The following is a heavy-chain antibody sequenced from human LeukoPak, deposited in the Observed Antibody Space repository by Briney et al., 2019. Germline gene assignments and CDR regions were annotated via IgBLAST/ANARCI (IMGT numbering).Heavy chain of an antibody. CDR2: IYYSGST. D-gene: IGHD3-3*01. J-gene: IGHJ4*02. CDR3: ARPLQNYDFWSGYYF. Sequence: PSETLSLTCTVSGGSISSSSYYWGWIRQPPGKGLEWIGSIYYSGSTYYNPSLKSRVTISVDTSKNQFSLKLSYVTAADTAVYYCARPLQNYDFWSGYYFWGQGTLVTVSS. CDR1: GGSISSSSYY. V-gene: IGHV4-39*01.